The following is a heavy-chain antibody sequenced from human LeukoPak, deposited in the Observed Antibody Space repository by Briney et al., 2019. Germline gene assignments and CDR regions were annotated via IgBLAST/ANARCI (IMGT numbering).Heavy chain of an antibody. D-gene: IGHD2-15*01. CDR2: ISSSSSYI. V-gene: IGHV3-21*01. Sequence: GGSLRLSCAASGFTFDDYGMSWVRQAPGKGLEWVSSISSSSSYIYYADSVKGRFTISRDNAKNSLYLQMNSLRAEDTAVYYCARGGGSGVYYYYMDVWGKGTTVTVSS. CDR1: GFTFDDYG. J-gene: IGHJ6*03. CDR3: ARGGGSGVYYYYMDV.